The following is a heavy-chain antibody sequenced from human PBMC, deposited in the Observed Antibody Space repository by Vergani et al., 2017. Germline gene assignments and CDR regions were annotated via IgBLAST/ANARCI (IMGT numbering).Heavy chain of an antibody. J-gene: IGHJ4*02. Sequence: EVQLVESGGGLVQPGRSLRLSCTASGFTFSDSAMSWFRQAPGKGLEWVSAISGSGGSTYYADSVKGRFTISRDNSKNTLYLQMNSLRAEDTAVFYCARDSHSSGWTRFDYWGQGTLVTVSS. D-gene: IGHD6-19*01. V-gene: IGHV3-23*04. CDR1: GFTFSDSA. CDR2: ISGSGGST. CDR3: ARDSHSSGWTRFDY.